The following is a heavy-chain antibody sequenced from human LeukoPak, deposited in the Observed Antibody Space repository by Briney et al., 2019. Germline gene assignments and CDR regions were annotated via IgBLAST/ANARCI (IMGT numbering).Heavy chain of an antibody. Sequence: GGSLRLSCAAYGFTFSSYGMHWVRQAPGKGLEWVAFIRYDGSNKYYADSVKGRFTISRDNSKNTLYLQMNSLRAEDTAVYYCETFKVAGITMVRETNRDYFDYWGQGTLVTVSS. CDR3: ETFKVAGITMVRETNRDYFDY. J-gene: IGHJ4*02. CDR1: GFTFSSYG. V-gene: IGHV3-30*02. D-gene: IGHD3-10*01. CDR2: IRYDGSNK.